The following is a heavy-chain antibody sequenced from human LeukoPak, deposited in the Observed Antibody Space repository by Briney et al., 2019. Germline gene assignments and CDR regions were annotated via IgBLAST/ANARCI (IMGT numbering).Heavy chain of an antibody. J-gene: IGHJ4*02. D-gene: IGHD4-17*01. V-gene: IGHV3-23*01. CDR2: ISGSGSGT. CDR3: ANEIRPNDY. CDR1: GFTFSSYA. Sequence: GGSLRLSCAASGFTFSSYAMSWVRQAPGKGLEWVSGISGSGSGTYFADSVKGRFTISRDNSKNTLYLQMYSLRAEDTAVYYCANEIRPNDYWGQGTLVTVSS.